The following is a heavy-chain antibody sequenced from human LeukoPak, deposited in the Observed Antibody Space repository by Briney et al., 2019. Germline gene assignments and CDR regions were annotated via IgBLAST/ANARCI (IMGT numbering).Heavy chain of an antibody. J-gene: IGHJ6*04. V-gene: IGHV3-48*04. Sequence: GGSLRLSCVASGFAFDQYAINWVRQAPGKGLEWVSYISATSTTIYYADSVKGRFTVSRDNAKNSLFLQMNSLRVEDTALYYCARRDYYGWGSYYYYYVMDVGAKGTMVPVPS. D-gene: IGHD3-10*01. CDR1: GFAFDQYA. CDR3: ARRDYYGWGSYYYYYVMDV. CDR2: ISATSTTI.